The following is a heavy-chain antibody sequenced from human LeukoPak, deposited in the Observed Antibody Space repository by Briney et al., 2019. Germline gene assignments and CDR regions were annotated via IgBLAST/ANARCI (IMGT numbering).Heavy chain of an antibody. CDR2: IQEDGSEK. CDR1: GFTFNHYW. J-gene: IGHJ5*02. V-gene: IGHV3-7*01. Sequence: GGSLRLSCAASGFTFNHYWMSWDRQAPGKGLEWVANIQEDGSEKYYVDSVKGRFTISRDNAKNSLWLQMNSLRAEDTAVYYCARGRDWFDTWGQGTLVTVAS. CDR3: ARGRDWFDT.